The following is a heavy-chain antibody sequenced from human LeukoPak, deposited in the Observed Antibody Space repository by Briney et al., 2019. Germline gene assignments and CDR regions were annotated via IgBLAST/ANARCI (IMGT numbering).Heavy chain of an antibody. V-gene: IGHV3-30-3*01. CDR2: ISYDGSNK. J-gene: IGHJ4*02. CDR3: ARVSGLAWYFDY. CDR1: GFTFSSYA. Sequence: PGRSLRLSCAASGFTFSSYAMHWVRQAPGKGLEWVAVISYDGSNKYYADSVKGRFTISRDNSKNTLYLQMNSLRAEDTAVYYCARVSGLAWYFDYWGQGTLVTVSS. D-gene: IGHD5-12*01.